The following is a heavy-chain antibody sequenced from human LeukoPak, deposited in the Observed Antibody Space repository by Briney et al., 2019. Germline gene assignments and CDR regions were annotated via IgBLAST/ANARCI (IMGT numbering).Heavy chain of an antibody. CDR2: IYYSGST. V-gene: IGHV4-59*02. Sequence: SETLSLTCAVSGGSVSNFYWSWIRQPPGKGLEWIGYIYYSGSTNYNPSLKSRVTISIDASKNQFSLKLISVTDADTAVYYCARLSSSGRDYWGQGTLVTVSS. CDR3: ARLSSSGRDY. CDR1: GGSVSNFY. D-gene: IGHD6-6*01. J-gene: IGHJ4*02.